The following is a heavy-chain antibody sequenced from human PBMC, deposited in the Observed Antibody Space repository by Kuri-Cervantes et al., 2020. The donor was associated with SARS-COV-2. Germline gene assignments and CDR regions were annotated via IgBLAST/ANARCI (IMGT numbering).Heavy chain of an antibody. D-gene: IGHD2-21*01. Sequence: GESLKISCAASGFTFSSYGMHWVRQAPGKGLEWVAIISYDGSNKYYADSVKGRFTISRDNSKNTLYLQMNSLRAEDTAVYYCARGRVGVHDYWGQGTLVTVSS. CDR3: ARGRVGVHDY. J-gene: IGHJ4*02. CDR1: GFTFSSYG. V-gene: IGHV3-30*03. CDR2: ISYDGSNK.